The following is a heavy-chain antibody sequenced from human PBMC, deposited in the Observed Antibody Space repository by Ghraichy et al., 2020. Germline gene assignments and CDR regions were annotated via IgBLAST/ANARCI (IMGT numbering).Heavy chain of an antibody. CDR2: ISGSGGST. D-gene: IGHD6-13*01. Sequence: GGSLRLSCAASRFTFSSYAMSWVRQAPGKGLEWVSAISGSGGSTHYADSVKGRFTISRDNSKDTLYLQMNSLRAEDTAVYYCARDGRGTWSFFDYWGQGTLFTVSS. V-gene: IGHV3-23*01. CDR1: RFTFSSYA. CDR3: ARDGRGTWSFFDY. J-gene: IGHJ4*02.